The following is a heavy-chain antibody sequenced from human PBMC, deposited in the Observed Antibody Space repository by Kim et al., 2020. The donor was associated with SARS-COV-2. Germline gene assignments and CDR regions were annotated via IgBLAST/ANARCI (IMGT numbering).Heavy chain of an antibody. V-gene: IGHV5-51*01. CDR2: IYPGDSDT. J-gene: IGHJ4*02. Sequence: GESLKISCKGSGYSFTSYWIGWVRQMPGKGLEWMGIIYPGDSDTRYSPSFQGQVTISADKSISTAYLQWSSLKASDTAMYYCARVRDGYNIWRNFGFDCFDYWGQGTLVTVSS. CDR3: ARVRDGYNIWRNFGFDCFDY. D-gene: IGHD3-9*01. CDR1: GYSFTSYW.